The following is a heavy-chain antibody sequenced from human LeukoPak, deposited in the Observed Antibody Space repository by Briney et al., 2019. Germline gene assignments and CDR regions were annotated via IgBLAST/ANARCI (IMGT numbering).Heavy chain of an antibody. CDR1: GFTFNGAW. V-gene: IGHV3-7*01. CDR2: ISHDGSKE. J-gene: IGHJ4*02. D-gene: IGHD2-2*01. Sequence: GGPLRLSCSASGFTFNGAWMSWVRQVPGKGLQWVAAISHDGSKEYYVDSVKGRFTISRDNAIDSLFLQMNSLRAEDAALYYCAAMSLALWGQGTLVTVSS. CDR3: AAMSLAL.